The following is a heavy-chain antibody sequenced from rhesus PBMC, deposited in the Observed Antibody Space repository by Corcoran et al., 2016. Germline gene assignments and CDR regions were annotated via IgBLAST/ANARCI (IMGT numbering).Heavy chain of an antibody. Sequence: QQGGGPGLVKPSETLSLTCAVSGYSISSGYYWGWIRQPPGKGLAYIGYISGSSGSTYYNPSLKRRVTISKDTSKNQFSLKLRSVTAADTAVYYCARHTYWGDYYVDYWGQGVLVTVSS. CDR1: GYSISSGYY. CDR3: ARHTYWGDYYVDY. V-gene: IGHV4-99*01. J-gene: IGHJ4*01. D-gene: IGHD3-34*01. CDR2: ISGSSGST.